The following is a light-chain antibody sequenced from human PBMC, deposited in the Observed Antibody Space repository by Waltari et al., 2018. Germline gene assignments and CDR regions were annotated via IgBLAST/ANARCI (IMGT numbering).Light chain of an antibody. V-gene: IGLV3-19*01. J-gene: IGLJ2*01. CDR1: SFRSYY. Sequence: SSELTQDHAVSVAWGQTVRITSQGESFRSYYDSWCQQKPGQAPVLVIYGKNHRPSGLPDRFAGSSSGNTASLTITGAQAEDEADYYCNSRDSSGNHRVVFGGGTKLTVL. CDR3: NSRDSSGNHRVV. CDR2: GKN.